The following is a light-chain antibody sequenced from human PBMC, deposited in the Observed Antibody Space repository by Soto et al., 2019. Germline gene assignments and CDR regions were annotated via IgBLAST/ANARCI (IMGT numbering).Light chain of an antibody. CDR2: DAS. CDR1: QSVDTY. J-gene: IGKJ4*01. Sequence: IVFTQSPATLSLSPGERATLSCRPSQSVDTYLAWYQHRPGQAHRLLIYDASNRATGISARFSGSGFGTAFTLTISSLEPEDFAVYYCQNRNRWSLAVGGGTKVDIK. CDR3: QNRNRWSLA. V-gene: IGKV3-11*01.